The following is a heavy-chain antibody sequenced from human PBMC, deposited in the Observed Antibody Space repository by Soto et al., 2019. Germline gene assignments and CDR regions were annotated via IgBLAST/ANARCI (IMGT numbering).Heavy chain of an antibody. CDR2: ISAYNGNT. V-gene: IGHV1-18*01. J-gene: IGHJ4*02. Sequence: QIQLVQSGAEVKKPGASVKVSCKASGYTFSSYHITWVRQAPGQGLEWMGWISAYNGNTNYAQNLPGRVTMTTDPSTSRAYMERRSLRSDDTAVYYCARDLPPVDYWGQGTRVTVSS. CDR3: ARDLPPVDY. CDR1: GYTFSSYH.